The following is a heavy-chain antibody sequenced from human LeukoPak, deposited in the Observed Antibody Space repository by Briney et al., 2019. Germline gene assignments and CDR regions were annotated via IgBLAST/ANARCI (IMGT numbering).Heavy chain of an antibody. D-gene: IGHD3-22*01. V-gene: IGHV5-51*01. CDR2: IYPGDSDT. CDR1: GYSFTSYW. CDR3: ARSGYYYDSSGYYQYDY. Sequence: GESLKISCKGSGYSFTSYWIGWVRQMPGKGLEWMGIIYPGDSDTRYSPSFQGQVTISDDKSISTAYLQWSSLKASDTAMYYCARSGYYYDSSGYYQYDYWGQGTLVTVSS. J-gene: IGHJ4*02.